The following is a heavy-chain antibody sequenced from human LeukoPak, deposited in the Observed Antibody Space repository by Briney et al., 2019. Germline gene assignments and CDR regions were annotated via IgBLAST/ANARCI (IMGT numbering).Heavy chain of an antibody. CDR3: ARQSAAPLFDY. Sequence: PSETLSLTCAVSGGSISSYYWSWIRQPPGKGLEWIGYIYYSGSTNYNPSLKSRVTISVDTSKNQFSLKLSSVTAADTAVYYCARQSAAPLFDYWGQGTLVTVSS. V-gene: IGHV4-59*08. D-gene: IGHD6-13*01. CDR2: IYYSGST. CDR1: GGSISSYY. J-gene: IGHJ4*02.